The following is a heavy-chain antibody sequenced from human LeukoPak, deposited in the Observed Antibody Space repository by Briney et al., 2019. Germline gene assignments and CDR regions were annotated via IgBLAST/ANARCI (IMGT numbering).Heavy chain of an antibody. CDR3: ARDPITGTYPGWFDP. D-gene: IGHD1-7*01. Sequence: ASVKVSCKASGGTFSSYAISWVRQAPGQGLEWMGWISAYNGNTNYAQKLQGRVTMTTDTSTSTAYMELRSLRSDDTAVYYCARDPITGTYPGWFDPWGQGTLVTVSS. J-gene: IGHJ5*02. V-gene: IGHV1-18*01. CDR1: GGTFSSYA. CDR2: ISAYNGNT.